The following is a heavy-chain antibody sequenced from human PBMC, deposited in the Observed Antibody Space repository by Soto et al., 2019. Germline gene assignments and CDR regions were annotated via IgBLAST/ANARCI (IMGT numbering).Heavy chain of an antibody. CDR1: GYTFTSYG. CDR3: ARAPSNYDFWSGAPEVWFDT. J-gene: IGHJ5*02. V-gene: IGHV1-18*01. CDR2: ISAYNGNT. D-gene: IGHD3-3*01. Sequence: QVQLVQSGAEVKKPGASVKVSCKASGYTFTSYGISWVRQAPGQGLEWMGWISAYNGNTNYAQKLQGRVTMTTDTSTSTAYMELRRLRSDDTAVNYCARAPSNYDFWSGAPEVWFDTWCQRTMLTVSS.